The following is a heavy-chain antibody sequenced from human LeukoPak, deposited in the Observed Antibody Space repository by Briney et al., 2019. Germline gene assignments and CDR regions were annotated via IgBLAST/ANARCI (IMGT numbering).Heavy chain of an antibody. J-gene: IGHJ4*02. CDR2: ISGYNGNT. CDR3: ARDVLVSIALYPLFDY. V-gene: IGHV1-18*04. Sequence: GASVKVSCKASGYTFSDYSISWVRQAPGQGLEWMGWISGYNGNTNYAQKFQGRLAMTIDTSTSTAYTELRSLRSDDAAVYYCARDVLVSIALYPLFDYWGQGTLVTVSS. D-gene: IGHD2-2*01. CDR1: GYTFSDYS.